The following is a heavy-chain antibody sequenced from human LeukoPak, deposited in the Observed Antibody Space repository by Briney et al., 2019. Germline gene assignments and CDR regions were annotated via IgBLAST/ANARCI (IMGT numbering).Heavy chain of an antibody. CDR3: ARANYGDYEVH. Sequence: PSETLSLTCAVYGGSFSGYYWSWIRQPPGKGLEWIGEINHSGSTNYNPSLKSRVTISVDTSKNQFSLKLSSVTAADTAVYYCARANYGDYEVHWGQGTLVTVSS. CDR1: GGSFSGYY. J-gene: IGHJ1*01. V-gene: IGHV4-34*01. CDR2: INHSGST. D-gene: IGHD4-17*01.